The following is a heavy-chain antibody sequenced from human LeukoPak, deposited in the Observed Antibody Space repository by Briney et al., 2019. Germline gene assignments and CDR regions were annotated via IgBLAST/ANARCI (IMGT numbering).Heavy chain of an antibody. CDR1: GFTFSSYG. CDR3: AKDLGGGSGCYDL. CDR2: ISYDGSYK. D-gene: IGHD6-19*01. J-gene: IGHJ2*01. V-gene: IGHV3-30*18. Sequence: GRSLRLSCAASGFTFSSYGMHWVRQAPGKGLEWVAIISYDGSYKYYADSVQGRFTISRDNSKNTLYLQMNSLRAEDTAVYYCAKDLGGGSGCYDLWGRGTLVTVSS.